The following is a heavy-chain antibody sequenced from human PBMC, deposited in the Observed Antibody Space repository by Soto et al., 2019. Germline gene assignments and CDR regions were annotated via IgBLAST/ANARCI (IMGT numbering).Heavy chain of an antibody. CDR2: IYYSGTT. CDR1: GGSISSADCY. D-gene: IGHD2-2*02. V-gene: IGHV4-30-4*01. CDR3: ARDPRQGFCSSTSCYTPN. J-gene: IGHJ1*01. Sequence: PSETLSLTCTVSGGSISSADCYWSWIRQPPGKGLEWIGYIYYSGTTHYNSSLKSRVTMSLDTSKNQFSLKLNSVTAADTAVYCCARDPRQGFCSSTSCYTPNWGQGTLVTVSS.